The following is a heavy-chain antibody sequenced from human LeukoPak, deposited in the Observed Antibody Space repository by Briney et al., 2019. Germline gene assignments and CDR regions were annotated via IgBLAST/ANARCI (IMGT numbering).Heavy chain of an antibody. CDR3: ARDYYASSGYLDS. CDR2: ISYDGSNQ. V-gene: IGHV3-30-3*01. D-gene: IGHD3-22*01. CDR1: GFTFSSYA. J-gene: IGHJ5*01. Sequence: GGSLRLSCAASGFTFSSYAMHWVRQAPGKGLEWVAVISYDGSNQYYADSVKGRFTISRDNSKNTLYLQMNSLRAEDTAVYYCARDYYASSGYLDSWGQGTLVPVSS.